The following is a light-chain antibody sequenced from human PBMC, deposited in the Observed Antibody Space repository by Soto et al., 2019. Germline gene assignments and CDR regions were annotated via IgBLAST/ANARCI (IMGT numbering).Light chain of an antibody. CDR2: GAS. Sequence: SLTVSPGGTVTLTCGSSTGAVTNGHYPYWYQQKPGQAPRLLIYGASTRATGIPARFSGSGSGTEFTLTISSLQSEDFAVYYCQQFHNWPPITFGQGTRLEIK. V-gene: IGKV3-15*01. J-gene: IGKJ5*01. CDR1: TGAVTN. CDR3: QQFHNWPPIT.